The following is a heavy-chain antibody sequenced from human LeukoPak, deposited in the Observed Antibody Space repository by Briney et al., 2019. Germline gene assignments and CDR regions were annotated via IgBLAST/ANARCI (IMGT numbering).Heavy chain of an antibody. D-gene: IGHD3-10*01. CDR1: GYTFTGYY. CDR2: INPNSGGT. CDR3: ARSNRDMVRGVIDY. J-gene: IGHJ4*02. V-gene: IGHV1-2*02. Sequence: GASVKVSCEASGYTFTGYYMHWVRQAPGQGLEWMGWINPNSGGTNYAQKFQGRVTMTRDTSISTAYMELSRLRSDDTAVYYCARSNRDMVRGVIDYWGQGTLVTVSS.